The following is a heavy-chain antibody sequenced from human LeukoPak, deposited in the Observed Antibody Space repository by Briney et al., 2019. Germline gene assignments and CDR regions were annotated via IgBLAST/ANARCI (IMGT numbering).Heavy chain of an antibody. D-gene: IGHD1-1*01. V-gene: IGHV4-61*02. CDR3: AREPGQLDY. J-gene: IGHJ4*02. CDR1: GDSISSGSYY. CDR2: IYTTGST. Sequence: SQTLSLTFTVSGDSISSGSYYWSWIRQPAGRGLEWIGRIYTTGSTNYNPSLKSRVTISVDTSKNQFSLKLSSVTAADTAVYYCAREPGQLDYWGQGTLVTVSS.